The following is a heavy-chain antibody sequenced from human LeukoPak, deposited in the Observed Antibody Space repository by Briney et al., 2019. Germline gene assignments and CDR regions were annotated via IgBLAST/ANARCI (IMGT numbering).Heavy chain of an antibody. D-gene: IGHD4-17*01. CDR1: GYTFTSYG. CDR3: ARDRTYGDFSGGAFDI. Sequence: GASVKVSCKASGYTFTSYGISWVRQAPGQGLEWMGWISAYNGNTNYAQKLQGRVTMTTDTSTSTAYMKLRSLRSDDTAVYYCARDRTYGDFSGGAFDIWGQGTMVTVSS. CDR2: ISAYNGNT. J-gene: IGHJ3*02. V-gene: IGHV1-18*01.